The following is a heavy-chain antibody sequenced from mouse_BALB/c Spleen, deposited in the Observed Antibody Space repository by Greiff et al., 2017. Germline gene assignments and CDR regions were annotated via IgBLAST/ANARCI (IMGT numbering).Heavy chain of an antibody. Sequence: QVQLQQSGAELAKPGASVKMSCKASGYTFTSYWMHWVKQRPGQGLEWIGYINPSTGYTEYNQKFKDKATLTADKSSSTAYMQLSSLTSEDSAVYFCARGEKGYAMDYWGQGTSVTVSS. J-gene: IGHJ4*01. V-gene: IGHV1-7*01. CDR1: GYTFTSYW. CDR2: INPSTGYT. CDR3: ARGEKGYAMDY.